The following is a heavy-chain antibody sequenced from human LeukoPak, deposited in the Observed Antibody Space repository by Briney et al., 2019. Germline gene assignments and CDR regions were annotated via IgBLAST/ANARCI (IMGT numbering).Heavy chain of an antibody. D-gene: IGHD3-3*01. V-gene: IGHV1-18*01. CDR1: GYTFTSYG. CDR3: ARDHYDFWSGYTAHAFDI. J-gene: IGHJ3*02. Sequence: ASVKVSCKASGYTFTSYGMSWVRQAPGQGLEWMGWISAYNGNTNYAQKLQGRVTMTTDTSTSTAYMELRSLRSDDTAVYYCARDHYDFWSGYTAHAFDIWGQGTMVTVSS. CDR2: ISAYNGNT.